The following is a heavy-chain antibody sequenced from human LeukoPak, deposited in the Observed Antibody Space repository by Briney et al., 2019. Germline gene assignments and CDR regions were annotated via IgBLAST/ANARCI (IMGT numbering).Heavy chain of an antibody. Sequence: PGGSLRLSCAASGFIFSGSAIHWVRQASGKGLEWVGRVRSKANNYATAYAASVKGRFAVSRDDSKNTSYLQMNSLKTEDTALYFCARLEAGRDGYNFWGQGTLVTVSS. CDR3: ARLEAGRDGYNF. D-gene: IGHD5-24*01. CDR2: VRSKANNYAT. CDR1: GFIFSGSA. J-gene: IGHJ4*02. V-gene: IGHV3-73*01.